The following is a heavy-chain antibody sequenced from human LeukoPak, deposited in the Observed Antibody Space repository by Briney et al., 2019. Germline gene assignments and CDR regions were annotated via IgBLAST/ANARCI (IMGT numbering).Heavy chain of an antibody. V-gene: IGHV3-48*03. CDR2: ISSSGSNI. Sequence: PGGSLRLSCAASGFTFRTFEMNWVRQAPGKGLEWVSYISSSGSNIYYADSVKGRFTISSDNAKNSLYLQMNSLRAEDTAVYYCARALDIVVVPAAYYYYGMDVWGQGTTVTVSS. J-gene: IGHJ6*02. D-gene: IGHD2-2*01. CDR3: ARALDIVVVPAAYYYYGMDV. CDR1: GFTFRTFE.